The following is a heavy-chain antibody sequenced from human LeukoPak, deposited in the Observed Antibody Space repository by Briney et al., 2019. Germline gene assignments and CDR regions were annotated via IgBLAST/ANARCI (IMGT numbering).Heavy chain of an antibody. J-gene: IGHJ6*02. Sequence: GRSLRLSCAASGFTFSSYAMHWVRQAPGKGLEWVAVISYDGSNKYYADSVKGRFTISRDNSKNTLYLQMNSLRAEDTAVYYCARASSTVTSPYYYGMDVWGQGTTVTVSS. CDR3: ARASSTVTSPYYYGMDV. CDR2: ISYDGSNK. V-gene: IGHV3-30-3*01. CDR1: GFTFSSYA. D-gene: IGHD4-17*01.